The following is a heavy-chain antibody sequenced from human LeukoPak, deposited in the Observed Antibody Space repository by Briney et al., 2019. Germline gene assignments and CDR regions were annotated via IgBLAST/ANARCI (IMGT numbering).Heavy chain of an antibody. D-gene: IGHD5-18*01. V-gene: IGHV3-48*03. CDR3: ARDQRGYSYGSLLSGFDY. CDR2: ISSSGGTI. Sequence: PGGSLRLSCAASGFTFSSYEMNWVRQAPGKGLEWVSYISSSGGTIYYADSVKGRFTISRDNAKNSLYLQMNSLRAEDTAVYYCARDQRGYSYGSLLSGFDYWGQGTLVTVSS. J-gene: IGHJ4*02. CDR1: GFTFSSYE.